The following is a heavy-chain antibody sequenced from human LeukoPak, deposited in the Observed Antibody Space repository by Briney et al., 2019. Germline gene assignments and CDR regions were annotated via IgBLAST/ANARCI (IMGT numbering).Heavy chain of an antibody. J-gene: IGHJ4*02. CDR1: GFTFSNAW. D-gene: IGHD2-2*01. Sequence: GGSLRLSCAASGFTFSNAWMSWVRQAPGKGLEWVGRIKSITDGGTTDYAAPVKGRLTISRDDSKNTVCMQMKSLKTEDTAVYYCTAVPIVVVPAAMIYYFDYWGQGTLVTVSS. CDR2: IKSITDGGTT. CDR3: TAVPIVVVPAAMIYYFDY. V-gene: IGHV3-15*01.